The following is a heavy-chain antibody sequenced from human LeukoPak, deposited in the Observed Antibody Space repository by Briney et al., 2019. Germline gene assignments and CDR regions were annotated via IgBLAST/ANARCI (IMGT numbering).Heavy chain of an antibody. D-gene: IGHD3-9*01. Sequence: ASVTVSCTVSGYTLTELSMHWVRQAPGKGLEWMGGFDPEDGETIYAQKFQGRVTMTEDTSTDTAYMELSSLRSEDTAVYYCATDILTGYYPLDYWGQGTLVTVSS. J-gene: IGHJ4*02. CDR3: ATDILTGYYPLDY. V-gene: IGHV1-24*01. CDR2: FDPEDGET. CDR1: GYTLTELS.